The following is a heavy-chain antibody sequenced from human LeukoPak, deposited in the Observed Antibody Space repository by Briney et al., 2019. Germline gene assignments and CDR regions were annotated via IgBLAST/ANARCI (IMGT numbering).Heavy chain of an antibody. J-gene: IGHJ3*02. CDR1: GFTFSSYS. CDR3: ARDQAIVGATQRLVAFDI. V-gene: IGHV3-21*01. D-gene: IGHD1-26*01. CDR2: ISSSSSYI. Sequence: GGSLRLSCAASGFTFSSYSMNWVRQAPGKGLEWVSSISSSSSYIYYADSVKGRFTISRDNAKNSLYLQMNSLRAEDTAVYYCARDQAIVGATQRLVAFDIWGQGTMVTVSS.